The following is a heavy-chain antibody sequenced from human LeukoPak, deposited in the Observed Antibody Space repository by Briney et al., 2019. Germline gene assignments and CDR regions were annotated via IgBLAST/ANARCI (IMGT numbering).Heavy chain of an antibody. Sequence: GGSLRLSCAASGFTFSGSAMHWVRQASGKGLEWVGRIRSKANSYATAYAASVKGRFTISRDGSKNTAYLQMNSLKTEDTAVYXXXXXXXXXXXXXYFGHYYYYMDVWGKGTTVTISS. D-gene: IGHD3-9*01. V-gene: IGHV3-73*01. CDR1: GFTFSGSA. CDR2: IRSKANSYAT. CDR3: XXXXXXXXXXXYFGHYYYYMDV. J-gene: IGHJ6*03.